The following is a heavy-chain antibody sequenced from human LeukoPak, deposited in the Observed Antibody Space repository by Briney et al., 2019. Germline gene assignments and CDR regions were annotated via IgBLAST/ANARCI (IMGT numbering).Heavy chain of an antibody. J-gene: IGHJ4*02. V-gene: IGHV3-30-3*01. D-gene: IGHD2-8*01. Sequence: GGSLRLSCAASGFIFSNYAMHWVRQAPGEGLEWVAVMSYDGSNKYYADSVKDRFTISRDNAKNSLYLQMNSLRAEDTAVYYCARVMVAGYDYWGQGTLVTVSS. CDR1: GFIFSNYA. CDR2: MSYDGSNK. CDR3: ARVMVAGYDY.